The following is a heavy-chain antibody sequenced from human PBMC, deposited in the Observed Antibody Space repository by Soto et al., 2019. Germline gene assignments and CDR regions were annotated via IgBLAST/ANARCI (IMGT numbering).Heavy chain of an antibody. J-gene: IGHJ4*02. CDR1: GGSSXSYY. V-gene: IGHV4-59*01. D-gene: IGHD3-22*01. CDR3: ARGRSGYYRLDY. Sequence: SETLSLTWTFSGGSSXSYYGSWIRQPPGKGLEWIGYIYYSGSTNYNPSLKSRVTISVDTSKNQFSLKLSSVTAAVTAVYSCARGRSGYYRLDYWGQGTLVPVSS. CDR2: IYYSGST.